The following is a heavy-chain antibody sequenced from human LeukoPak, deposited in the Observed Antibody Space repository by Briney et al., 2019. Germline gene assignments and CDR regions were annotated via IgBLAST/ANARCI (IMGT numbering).Heavy chain of an antibody. J-gene: IGHJ4*02. D-gene: IGHD6-19*01. Sequence: GASVKVSCKASGYTFTGYYMHWLRQAPGQGLEWMGRINPNCGGTNYAQKFQGRVTMTRDTSISTAYMELSRLRSDDTAVYYCARIPAVAGTNFDYWGQGTLVTVSS. CDR3: ARIPAVAGTNFDY. CDR1: GYTFTGYY. CDR2: INPNCGGT. V-gene: IGHV1-2*06.